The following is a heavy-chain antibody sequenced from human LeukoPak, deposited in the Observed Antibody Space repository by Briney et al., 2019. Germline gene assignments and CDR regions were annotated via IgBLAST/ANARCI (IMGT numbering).Heavy chain of an antibody. V-gene: IGHV4-39*01. CDR2: IYYSGST. Sequence: SETLSLTCTVSGGSISSSSYYWGWIRQPRGKGLEWIGSIYYSGSTYYNPSLKSRVTISVDTSKNQFSLKLSSVTAADTAVYYCARQYYYDSKGGTFDYWGQGTLVTVSS. CDR3: ARQYYYDSKGGTFDY. J-gene: IGHJ4*02. CDR1: GGSISSSSYY. D-gene: IGHD3-22*01.